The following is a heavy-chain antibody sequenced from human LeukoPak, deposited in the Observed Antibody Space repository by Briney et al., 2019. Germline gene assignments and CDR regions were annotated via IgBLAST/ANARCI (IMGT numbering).Heavy chain of an antibody. J-gene: IGHJ4*02. V-gene: IGHV3-21*01. D-gene: IGHD3-22*01. Sequence: GGSLRLSCAASGFTFSRYSMNWVRQAPGKGLEWVSSISTSSSSIYYADSVKGRFTISRDNAKNSLYLHMNSLRAEDTALYYCAREPYYDSSGYSPDYWGQGTLVTVSS. CDR2: ISTSSSSI. CDR1: GFTFSRYS. CDR3: AREPYYDSSGYSPDY.